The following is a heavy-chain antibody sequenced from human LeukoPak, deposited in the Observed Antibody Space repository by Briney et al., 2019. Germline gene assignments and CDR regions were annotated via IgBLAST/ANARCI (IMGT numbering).Heavy chain of an antibody. J-gene: IGHJ6*03. V-gene: IGHV3-53*01. D-gene: IGHD1-26*01. Sequence: GGSLRLSCAVSGFTVSGNYMSWVRQAPGKGLEWVSLIYSGGTTYYADSVKGRFTISRDNSKNTLYLQMNSLRAEDTAVYYCASREYYYYYMDVWGKGTTVTVSS. CDR3: ASREYYYYYMDV. CDR2: IYSGGTT. CDR1: GFTVSGNY.